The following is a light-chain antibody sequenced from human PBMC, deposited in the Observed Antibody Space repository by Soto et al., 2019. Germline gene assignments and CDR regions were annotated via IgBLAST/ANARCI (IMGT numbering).Light chain of an antibody. V-gene: IGKV1-39*01. CDR2: AAS. CDR3: QQSSTTPRLS. CDR1: QSITNF. Sequence: DIQMTQSPSSLSASVGDKLTITCRANQSITNFLNWYQKKPGEVPKLLIFAASRLQSGVPSRFSGSGSGTDFALTINRLQPEDFATYYCQQSSTTPRLSFGGGTRV. J-gene: IGKJ4*01.